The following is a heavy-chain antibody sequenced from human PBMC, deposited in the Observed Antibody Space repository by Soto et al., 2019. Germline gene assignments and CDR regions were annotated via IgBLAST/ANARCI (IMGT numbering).Heavy chain of an antibody. J-gene: IGHJ6*02. D-gene: IGHD4-4*01. CDR1: GFTFSSYA. CDR3: ARDTVFADYYYYYGMDV. CDR2: ISYDGSNK. Sequence: PGGSLRLSCAASGFTFSSYAMHWVRQAPGKGLEWVAVISYDGSNKYYADSVKGRFTISRDNSKNTLYLQMNSLRAEDTAVYYCARDTVFADYYYYYGMDVWGQGTTVTVSS. V-gene: IGHV3-30-3*01.